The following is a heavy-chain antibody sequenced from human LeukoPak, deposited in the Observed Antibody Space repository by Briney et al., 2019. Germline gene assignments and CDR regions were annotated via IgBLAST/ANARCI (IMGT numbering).Heavy chain of an antibody. CDR1: GYSFTSYW. J-gene: IGHJ3*02. D-gene: IGHD6-13*01. CDR2: IYPGDSDT. CDR3: ARKGEYGSSLDAFDI. V-gene: IGHV5-51*01. Sequence: PGESLKISCKGSGYSFTSYWIGWVRQMPGKGLEWMGIIYPGDSDTRYSPSFQGQATISADKSISTAYLQWSSLKASDTAMYYCARKGEYGSSLDAFDIWGQGTMVTVSS.